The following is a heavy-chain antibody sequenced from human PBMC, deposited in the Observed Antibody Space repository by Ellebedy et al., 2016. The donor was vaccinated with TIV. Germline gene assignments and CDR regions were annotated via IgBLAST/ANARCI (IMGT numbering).Heavy chain of an antibody. J-gene: IGHJ3*02. V-gene: IGHV4-59*01. CDR3: ARRKITVFGETDAFDI. CDR1: GGSMKNYY. Sequence: MPSETLSLTCTVSGGSMKNYYWTWIRQPPGKGLEWLGQIFYSGSNNYNPSLKSRVTISGDTSKNQFSLRLSSVTAADTAVYYCARRKITVFGETDAFDIWGQGTVVTVSS. CDR2: IFYSGSN. D-gene: IGHD3-3*01.